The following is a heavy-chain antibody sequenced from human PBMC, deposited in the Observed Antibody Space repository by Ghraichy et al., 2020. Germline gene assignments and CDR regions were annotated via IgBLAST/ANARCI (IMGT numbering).Heavy chain of an antibody. CDR3: AREGAYSSGWYFDQ. V-gene: IGHV3-21*01. Sequence: GGSLRLSCVASGFTFSSYSMHWVRQSPGKGLEWVSYIRSSSSYISYADSVKGRFTISRDNAENSLYLRMNSLRAEDTAVYYCAREGAYSSGWYFDQWGQGTLVTVPS. J-gene: IGHJ4*02. CDR1: GFTFSSYS. CDR2: IRSSSSYI. D-gene: IGHD6-19*01.